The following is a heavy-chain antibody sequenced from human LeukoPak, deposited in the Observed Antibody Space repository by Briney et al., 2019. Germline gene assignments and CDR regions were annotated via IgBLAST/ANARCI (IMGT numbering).Heavy chain of an antibody. CDR1: GFISSTSA. V-gene: IGHV3-21*04. CDR3: ARGQTPTIAVAGTPNRD. Sequence: GGSLRLSCSASGFISSTSAMNWVRQAPGKGLEWVSSINSVGSHIYYRDSVKGRFTISRDNSKNTLYLQMNSLRAEDTAVYYCARGQTPTIAVAGTPNRDWGQGTLVTVSS. CDR2: INSVGSHI. J-gene: IGHJ4*02. D-gene: IGHD6-19*01.